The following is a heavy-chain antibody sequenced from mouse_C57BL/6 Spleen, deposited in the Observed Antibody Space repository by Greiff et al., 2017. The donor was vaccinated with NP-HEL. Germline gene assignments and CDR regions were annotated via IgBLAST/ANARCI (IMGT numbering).Heavy chain of an antibody. CDR1: GFTFNTYA. D-gene: IGHD1-1*01. V-gene: IGHV10-3*01. CDR3: VRDDYYGSSYWYFDV. Sequence: EVKLVESGGGLVQPKGSLKLSCAASGFTFNTYAMHWVRQAPGKGLEWVARIRSKSSNYATYYADSVKDRFTISRDDSQSMLYLQMNNLKTEDTAMYYCVRDDYYGSSYWYFDVWSTGTTVTVSS. CDR2: IRSKSSNYAT. J-gene: IGHJ1*03.